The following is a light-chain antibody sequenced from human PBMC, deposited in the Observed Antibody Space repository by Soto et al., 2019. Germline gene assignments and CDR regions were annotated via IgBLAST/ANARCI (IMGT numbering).Light chain of an antibody. J-gene: IGKJ2*01. Sequence: DIQMTQSPSSLSASVGDRVIITCRASQSISSYLNWYQQKPGKAPKLLIYAASSLQSGVPSRFSGSVSGTDFTLTISNLQPEDFATYYCQQSYSTPYTFGQGTKLEIK. V-gene: IGKV1-39*01. CDR2: AAS. CDR3: QQSYSTPYT. CDR1: QSISSY.